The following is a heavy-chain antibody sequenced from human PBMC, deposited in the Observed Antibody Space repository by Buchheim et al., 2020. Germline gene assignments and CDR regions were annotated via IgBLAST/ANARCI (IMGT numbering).Heavy chain of an antibody. V-gene: IGHV4-30-4*01. Sequence: QVQLQESGPGLVKPSQTLSLTCTVSGGSISSGDYYWSWIRQPPGKGLEWIGYIYYSGSTYYNPSLKSRVNISVDTSKNQVSLKLSSVTAADTAVYYCAREKHYVWGSYRRYYFDYWGQGTL. CDR2: IYYSGST. J-gene: IGHJ4*02. CDR1: GGSISSGDYY. D-gene: IGHD3-16*02. CDR3: AREKHYVWGSYRRYYFDY.